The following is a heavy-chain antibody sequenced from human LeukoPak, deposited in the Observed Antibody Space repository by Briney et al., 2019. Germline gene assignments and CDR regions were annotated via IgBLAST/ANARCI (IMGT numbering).Heavy chain of an antibody. J-gene: IGHJ3*02. CDR3: ARDGSGADWYAFDI. V-gene: IGHV3-21*01. Sequence: TGGSLRLSCAASGFTFSSYSMNWVRQASGKGLEWVSSISSSSSYIYYADSVKGRFTISRDNAKNSLYLQMNSLRAEDTAVYYCARDGSGADWYAFDIWGQGTMVTVSS. CDR1: GFTFSSYS. CDR2: ISSSSSYI. D-gene: IGHD3-10*01.